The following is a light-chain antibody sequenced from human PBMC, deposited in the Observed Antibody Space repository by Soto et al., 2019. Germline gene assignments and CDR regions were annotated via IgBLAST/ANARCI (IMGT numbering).Light chain of an antibody. Sequence: QSVLTQPPSASGTPGQRVTISCSGRSSNIGSNYVYWYQQLPGTAPKRLIYRNNQRPPGVPDRFSGSKSGTSASLAISGLRSKDQSYYYRTAWDISRSSPWVFGGGTQRTVL. CDR2: RNN. V-gene: IGLV1-47*01. CDR3: TAWDISRSSPWV. J-gene: IGLJ3*02. CDR1: SSNIGSNY.